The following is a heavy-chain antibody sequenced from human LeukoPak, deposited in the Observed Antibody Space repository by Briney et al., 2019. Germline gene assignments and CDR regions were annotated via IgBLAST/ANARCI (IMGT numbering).Heavy chain of an antibody. CDR1: GGTFSSYA. D-gene: IGHD5-12*01. CDR3: ARTTLATDAFDI. CDR2: IIPILGIA. V-gene: IGHV1-69*04. J-gene: IGHJ3*02. Sequence: SVKVSCKASGGTFSSYAISWVRQAPGQGLEWMGRIIPILGIANYAQKFQGRVTITADKSTSTAYMELSSLRSEDTAVYYCARTTLATDAFDIWGQGTMVTVSS.